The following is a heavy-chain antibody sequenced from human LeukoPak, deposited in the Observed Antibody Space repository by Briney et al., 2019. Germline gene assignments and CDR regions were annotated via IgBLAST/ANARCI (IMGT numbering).Heavy chain of an antibody. CDR3: AKDPNLYTLSGSYLDY. CDR1: GLTSSSYA. V-gene: IGHV3-30*18. CDR2: ISYDGSNK. Sequence: GGSLRLSCAASGLTSSSYAMHGFRKAPGKGLEGVAVISYDGSNKYYADSVKGRFTISRDNSKNTLYLQMNSLRAEDTAVYYCAKDPNLYTLSGSYLDYWGQGTLVTVSS. D-gene: IGHD1-26*01. J-gene: IGHJ4*02.